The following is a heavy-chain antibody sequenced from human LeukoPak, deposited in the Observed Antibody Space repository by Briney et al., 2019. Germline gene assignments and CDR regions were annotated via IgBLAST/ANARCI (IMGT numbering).Heavy chain of an antibody. CDR2: ISSSGSTI. Sequence: PGRSLRLSCAASGFTFSSYGMHWVRQAPGKGLEWVSYISSSGSTIYYADSVKGRFTISRDNAKNSLYLQMNSLRAEDTAVYYCARDSISGWSNWGQGTLVTVSS. CDR1: GFTFSSYG. D-gene: IGHD6-19*01. V-gene: IGHV3-48*04. J-gene: IGHJ4*02. CDR3: ARDSISGWSN.